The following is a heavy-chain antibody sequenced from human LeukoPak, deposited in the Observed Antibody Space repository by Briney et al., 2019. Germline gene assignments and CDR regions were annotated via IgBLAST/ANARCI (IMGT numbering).Heavy chain of an antibody. J-gene: IGHJ4*02. CDR3: ARRSGIAVAGAFDY. V-gene: IGHV3-48*03. Sequence: GGSLRLSCAASGFTFSSYEMNWVRQAPGKGLEWVSYISSSGSTIYYADSVKGRFTISRDNAKNSLYLQMNSLRAEDTAVYYCARRSGIAVAGAFDYWGQGTLVTVSS. CDR2: ISSSGSTI. D-gene: IGHD6-19*01. CDR1: GFTFSSYE.